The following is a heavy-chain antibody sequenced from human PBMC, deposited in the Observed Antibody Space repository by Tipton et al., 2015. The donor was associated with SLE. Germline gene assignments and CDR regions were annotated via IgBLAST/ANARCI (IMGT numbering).Heavy chain of an antibody. Sequence: SLRLSCAASGFTFSSYAMSWVRQAPGKGLEWVSVIYSGGSSTYYADSVKGRFTISRDNSKNTLYLQMNSLRAEDTAVYYCAKAKGVGPPFDYWGQGTLVTVSS. J-gene: IGHJ4*02. CDR2: IYSGGSST. CDR3: AKAKGVGPPFDY. CDR1: GFTFSSYA. V-gene: IGHV3-23*03. D-gene: IGHD1-26*01.